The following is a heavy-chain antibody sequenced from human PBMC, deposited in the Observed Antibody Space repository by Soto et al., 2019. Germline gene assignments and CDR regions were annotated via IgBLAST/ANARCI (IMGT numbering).Heavy chain of an antibody. D-gene: IGHD3-22*01. CDR1: GFTFSSYS. J-gene: IGHJ4*02. CDR2: ISSSSSTI. Sequence: EVQLVESGGGLVQPGGSLRLSCAASGFTFSSYSMNWVRQAPGKGLEWVSYISSSSSTIYYADSVKGRFTISRDNAKNSLYLQMNSLRDEDTAVYYCARRGLGYYDSSGYFSDYWGQGTLVTVSS. V-gene: IGHV3-48*02. CDR3: ARRGLGYYDSSGYFSDY.